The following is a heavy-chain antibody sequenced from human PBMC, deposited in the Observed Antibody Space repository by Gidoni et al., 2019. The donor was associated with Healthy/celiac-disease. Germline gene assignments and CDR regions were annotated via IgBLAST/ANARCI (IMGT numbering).Heavy chain of an antibody. V-gene: IGHV4-31*02. D-gene: IGHD4-17*01. CDR3: AREGATVKRGAFDI. CDR2: IYYSGST. Sequence: LEWIGYIYYSGSTYYNPSLKSRVTISVDTSKNQFSLKLSSATAADTAVYYCAREGATVKRGAFDIWGQGTMVTVSS. J-gene: IGHJ3*02.